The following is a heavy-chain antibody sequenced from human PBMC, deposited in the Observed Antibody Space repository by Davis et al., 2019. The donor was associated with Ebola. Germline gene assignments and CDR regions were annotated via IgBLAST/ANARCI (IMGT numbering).Heavy chain of an antibody. J-gene: IGHJ5*02. CDR3: SRDSHAVTTNWFDP. CDR2: IKQDGSEK. CDR1: GFTFSSYW. V-gene: IGHV3-7*03. Sequence: GESLKISCAASGFTFSSYWMSWVRQAPGKGLEWVANIKQDGSEKYYVDSVKGRFTISRDNAKNSLYLQMNSLRAEDTAVYYCSRDSHAVTTNWFDPWGQGTLVTVSS. D-gene: IGHD4-17*01.